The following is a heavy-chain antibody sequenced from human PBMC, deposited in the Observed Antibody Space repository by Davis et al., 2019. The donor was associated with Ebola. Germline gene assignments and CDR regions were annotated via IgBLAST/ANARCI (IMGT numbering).Heavy chain of an antibody. Sequence: ETLSLTCAVYGGSFSGYYWSWIRQPPGKGLEWVANIKQDGSEKYYVDSVKGRFTISRDNAKNSLYLQMNSLRAEDTAVYYCARATYWWGQGTLVTVSS. CDR3: ARATYW. V-gene: IGHV3-7*03. D-gene: IGHD2-8*02. CDR1: GGSFSGYY. CDR2: IKQDGSEK. J-gene: IGHJ4*02.